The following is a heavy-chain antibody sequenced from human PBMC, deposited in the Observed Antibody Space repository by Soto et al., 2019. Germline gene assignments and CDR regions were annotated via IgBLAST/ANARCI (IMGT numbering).Heavy chain of an antibody. CDR2: IDWDDEK. J-gene: IGHJ4*02. CDR3: AGRIRGDYSFDF. Sequence: SGPTLVNPTQTLTLTCAISGFSLTASETRVSWIRQPPGKALEWLARIDWDDEKFYSTSQKTRLTISKDTSKNQVVLTITNMDPVDTATYYCAGRIRGDYSFDFWGQGALVTVSS. CDR1: GFSLTASETR. V-gene: IGHV2-70*04. D-gene: IGHD4-17*01.